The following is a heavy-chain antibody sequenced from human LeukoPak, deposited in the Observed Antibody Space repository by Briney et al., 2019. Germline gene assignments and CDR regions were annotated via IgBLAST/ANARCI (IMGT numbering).Heavy chain of an antibody. D-gene: IGHD2-15*01. J-gene: IGHJ4*02. CDR3: AKGKGSSSSSIDW. V-gene: IGHV3-23*01. CDR1: GFTFNTYA. CDR2: ISGSGGST. Sequence: GGSLRLSCAASGFTFNTYAMSWVRQAPGKGLEWVSAISGSGGSTYYADSVKGRFTISRDNSKNTLYLQIHSLRAEDTAIYYCAKGKGSSSSSIDWWGQGALVTVSS.